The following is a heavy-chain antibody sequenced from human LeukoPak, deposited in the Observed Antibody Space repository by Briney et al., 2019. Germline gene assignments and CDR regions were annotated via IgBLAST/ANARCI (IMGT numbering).Heavy chain of an antibody. CDR1: GFTVSSNY. V-gene: IGHV3-53*01. D-gene: IGHD3-10*01. CDR3: ARVHGSGNFYYFDY. CDR2: IYSGGST. Sequence: GGSLRLSCAASGFTVSSNYMSWVRQAPGKGLEWVSVIYSGGSTYYADSVKGRFNISRDNSKNTLYLQMNSLRAEDTAVYYCARVHGSGNFYYFDYWGQGTLVTVSS. J-gene: IGHJ4*02.